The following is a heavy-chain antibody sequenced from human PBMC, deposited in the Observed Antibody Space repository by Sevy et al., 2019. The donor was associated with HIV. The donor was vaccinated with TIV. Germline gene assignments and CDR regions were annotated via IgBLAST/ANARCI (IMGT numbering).Heavy chain of an antibody. CDR3: AREGCTQPHDY. V-gene: IGHV3-23*01. J-gene: IGHJ4*02. CDR2: FSFGCGRI. Sequence: GGYLRLSCAASGFTFAKYSMSWVRRAPGKGLEWVSTFSFGCGRINYADSVKGRFTISRDDSKNTLFLQMNSLRAEDTATYFCAREGCTQPHDYWGQGTLVTVSS. CDR1: GFTFAKYS. D-gene: IGHD2-8*01.